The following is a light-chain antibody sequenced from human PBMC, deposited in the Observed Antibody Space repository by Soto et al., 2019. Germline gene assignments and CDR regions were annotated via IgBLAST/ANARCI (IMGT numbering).Light chain of an antibody. CDR1: QSVSGY. CDR3: QQRSNWPGA. Sequence: EIVLTQSPATLSLSPGERATLSCRASQSVSGYLAWYQQKPGQAPRLLIYDTSNRATGIPVRFSGSGSGTDFTLTISSLEPEDFAVYYCQQRSNWPGAFGPGTKVDIK. V-gene: IGKV3-11*01. CDR2: DTS. J-gene: IGKJ3*01.